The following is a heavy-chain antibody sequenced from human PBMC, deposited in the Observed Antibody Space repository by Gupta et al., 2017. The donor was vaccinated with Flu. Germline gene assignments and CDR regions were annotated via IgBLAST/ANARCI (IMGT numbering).Heavy chain of an antibody. Sequence: QVQLVQSGAEVKKPGASVKVSCRASGYIFINYDINWVRQAPGQGLEWMGWMNPSKDNRGYAQKFQGRVTMTRDTSTGTAYMELSSLRSDDTAVYYCARMVGYSAKQVRLDYGGQGTLVTVSS. J-gene: IGHJ4*02. D-gene: IGHD1-26*01. CDR1: GYIFINYD. CDR2: MNPSKDNR. CDR3: ARMVGYSAKQVRLDY. V-gene: IGHV1-8*01.